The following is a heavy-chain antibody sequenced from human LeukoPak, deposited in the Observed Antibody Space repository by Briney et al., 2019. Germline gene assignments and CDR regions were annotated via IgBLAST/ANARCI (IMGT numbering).Heavy chain of an antibody. D-gene: IGHD2-2*01. CDR3: ARATRDIVVVTSNYYMDV. CDR2: IFHSGST. Sequence: PSETLSLTCTVSGGSISSGGYYWSWIRQPPGKGLEWIGNIFHSGSTYYNPSLKSRVTISVDRSKNQFSLKLSSVTAADTAVYYCARATRDIVVVTSNYYMDVWGKGTTVTVSS. CDR1: GGSISSGGYY. J-gene: IGHJ6*03. V-gene: IGHV4-30-2*01.